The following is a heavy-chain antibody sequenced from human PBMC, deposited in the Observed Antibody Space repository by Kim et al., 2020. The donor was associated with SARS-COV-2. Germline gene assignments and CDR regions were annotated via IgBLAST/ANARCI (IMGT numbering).Heavy chain of an antibody. J-gene: IGHJ6*02. CDR3: AKDCSGGSAVYYYYGMDV. V-gene: IGHV3-30*02. D-gene: IGHD2-15*01. Sequence: KGRFTISRDNSKNTLYLQMNSLRAEDTAVYYCAKDCSGGSAVYYYYGMDVWGQGTTVTVSS.